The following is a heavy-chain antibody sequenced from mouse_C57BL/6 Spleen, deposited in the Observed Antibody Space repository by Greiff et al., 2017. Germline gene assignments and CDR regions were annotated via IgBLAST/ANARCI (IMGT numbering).Heavy chain of an antibody. V-gene: IGHV1-72*01. CDR1: GYTFTSYW. D-gene: IGHD1-1*01. Sequence: QVQLQQPGAELVKPGASVKLSCKASGYTFTSYWMHWVKQRPGRGLEWIGRIDPNSGGTKYNEKFKSKATLTVDKPSSTAYMQRSSLTSEDSAVYYGARNTTVVATEGFAYWGQGTLVTVSA. CDR2: IDPNSGGT. J-gene: IGHJ3*01. CDR3: ARNTTVVATEGFAY.